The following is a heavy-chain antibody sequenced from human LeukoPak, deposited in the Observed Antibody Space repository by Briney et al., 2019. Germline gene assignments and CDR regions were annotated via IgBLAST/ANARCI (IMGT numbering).Heavy chain of an antibody. CDR3: AKDRDFWSGGYMDV. J-gene: IGHJ6*03. CDR1: GFPFSSYP. V-gene: IGHV3-30*07. Sequence: GGSLRLSCAASGFPFSSYPMHWVRQAPGKGLEWVAVISYDGSYENYADSVKGRFTISRDNSKNTLYLQMNSLRAEDTAVYYCAKDRDFWSGGYMDVWGKGTTVTVSS. D-gene: IGHD3-3*01. CDR2: ISYDGSYE.